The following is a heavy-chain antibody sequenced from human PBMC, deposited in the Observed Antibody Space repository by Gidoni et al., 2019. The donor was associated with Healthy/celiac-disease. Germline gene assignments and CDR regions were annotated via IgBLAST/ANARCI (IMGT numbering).Heavy chain of an antibody. CDR3: ATKERSGIDY. V-gene: IGHV3-21*01. Sequence: EVQLVESGGGLVKPGGSLRLSCAASGFTFSSYSMNWVRQAPGKGLEWVSSISSSSSYIYYADSVKGRFTISRDNAKNSLYLQMNSLRAEDTAVYYCATKERSGIDYWGQGTLVTVSS. D-gene: IGHD3-10*01. CDR1: GFTFSSYS. J-gene: IGHJ4*02. CDR2: ISSSSSYI.